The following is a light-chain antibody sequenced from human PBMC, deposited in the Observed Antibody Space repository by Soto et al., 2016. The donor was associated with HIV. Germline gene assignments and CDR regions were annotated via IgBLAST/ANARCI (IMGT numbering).Light chain of an antibody. J-gene: IGLJ2*01. CDR2: GYN. V-gene: IGLV3-19*01. CDR1: SLRRYY. Sequence: SSELTQDPAVSVALGQTVRITCQGDSLRRYYASWYQQKPGQAPVLVIYGYNNRPSGIPDRFSGSSSGNTASLTITGAQAEDEAEYHCNSRDSSGNHLVVFGGGTKLTVL. CDR3: NSRDSSGNHLVV.